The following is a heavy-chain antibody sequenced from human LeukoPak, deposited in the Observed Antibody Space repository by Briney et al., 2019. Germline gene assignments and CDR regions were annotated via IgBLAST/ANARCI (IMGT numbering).Heavy chain of an antibody. CDR1: GYTFTSYG. J-gene: IGHJ4*02. Sequence: ASVKVSCKASGYTFTSYGISWVRQAPGQGLEWMGWISAYNGNTNYAQKLQGRVTMTTDTSTSTAYMELRSLRSDDTAVYYCARGKVRYYYDSSGYYYFDYWGQGTLVTVSS. CDR3: ARGKVRYYYDSSGYYYFDY. D-gene: IGHD3-22*01. V-gene: IGHV1-18*01. CDR2: ISAYNGNT.